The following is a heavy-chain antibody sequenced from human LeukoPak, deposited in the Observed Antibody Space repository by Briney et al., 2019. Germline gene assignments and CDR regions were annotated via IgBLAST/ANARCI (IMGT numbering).Heavy chain of an antibody. CDR3: ARDMSESSGWLLFDY. J-gene: IGHJ4*02. D-gene: IGHD6-19*01. CDR2: IWYDGSNK. V-gene: IGHV3-33*01. Sequence: GGSLRLSCAASGFTFSSYGMHWVRQAPGKGLEWVAVIWYDGSNKYYADSVKGRFTISRDNSKNTLYLQMNSLRAEDTAVYYCARDMSESSGWLLFDYWGQGTLVTVSS. CDR1: GFTFSSYG.